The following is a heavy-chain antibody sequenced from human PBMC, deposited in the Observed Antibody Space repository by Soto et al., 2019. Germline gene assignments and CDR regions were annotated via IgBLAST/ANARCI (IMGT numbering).Heavy chain of an antibody. D-gene: IGHD6-19*01. J-gene: IGHJ5*02. CDR3: ARGPHGYSSGWYIFDP. V-gene: IGHV1-58*01. CDR1: GFTFTSSA. CDR2: IVVGSGNT. Sequence: GASVKVSCKASGFTFTSSAVQWVRQARGQRLEWIGWIVVGSGNTNYAQKFQERVTMTTDTSTSTAYMELRSLRSDDTAVYYCARGPHGYSSGWYIFDPWGQGTLVTVSS.